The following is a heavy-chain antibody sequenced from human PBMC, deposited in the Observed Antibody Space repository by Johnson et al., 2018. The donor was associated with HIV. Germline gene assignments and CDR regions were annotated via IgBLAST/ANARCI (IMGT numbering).Heavy chain of an antibody. Sequence: VQLVESGGGVVQPGRSLRPSCAASGFTFSDHYMDWVRQAPGKGLEWVGRTRNKANSYTTEYAASVKGRFTISRDDSKNSLYLQMNSLKTEDTAVYYCARGGYYDILTGYYALAAFDIWGQGTMVTVSS. D-gene: IGHD3-9*01. CDR1: GFTFSDHY. CDR3: ARGGYYDILTGYYALAAFDI. V-gene: IGHV3-72*01. CDR2: TRNKANSYTT. J-gene: IGHJ3*02.